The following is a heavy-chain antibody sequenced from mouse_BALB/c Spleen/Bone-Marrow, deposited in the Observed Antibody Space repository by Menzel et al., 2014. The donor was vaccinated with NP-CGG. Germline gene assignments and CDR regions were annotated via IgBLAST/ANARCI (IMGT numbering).Heavy chain of an antibody. CDR1: GYTFTSYV. CDR2: INPYNDGT. CDR3: ARRDYYGSSFYWYFDV. V-gene: IGHV1-14*01. J-gene: IGHJ1*01. D-gene: IGHD1-1*01. Sequence: EVQLPQSGPELVKPGASVKMSCKASGYTFTSYVMHWVKQKPGQGLEWIGYINPYNDGTKYNEKFKGKATLTSDKSSSTAYMELSSLTSEDSAVYYCARRDYYGSSFYWYFDVWGAGTTVTVSS.